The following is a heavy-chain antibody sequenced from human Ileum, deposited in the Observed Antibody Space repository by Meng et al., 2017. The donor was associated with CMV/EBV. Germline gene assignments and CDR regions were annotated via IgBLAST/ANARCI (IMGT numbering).Heavy chain of an antibody. CDR1: GLSPSTSGEG. CDR2: IYRGDDK. V-gene: IGHV2-5*02. CDR3: AHFVGGYYPSRPDY. Sequence: IPCKDVVPTLVKPTQTLTVTCSFTGLSPSTSGEGVGWIRQALGTALEWLTLIYRGDDKRYSPSLNSRLTIAKDTSKNEVVLTLTNMGPIDTGTYFCAHFVGGYYPSRPDYWGQGTLVTVSS. J-gene: IGHJ4*02. D-gene: IGHD1-26*01.